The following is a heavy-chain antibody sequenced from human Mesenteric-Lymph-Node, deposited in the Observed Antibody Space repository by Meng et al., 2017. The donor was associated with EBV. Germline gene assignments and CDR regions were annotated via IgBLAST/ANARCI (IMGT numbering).Heavy chain of an antibody. CDR1: GYTFPNYG. D-gene: IGHD5-24*01. CDR3: AREGSGDGYNFDY. CDR2: ISPYNDNT. Sequence: QVQLVQLGAEVKKPGASVKVSCKPSGYTFPNYGISWVRQAPGQGLEWMGSISPYNDNTYDAEKFQGRVTMTTDTSTRTVYVELRSLRSDDTAVYYCAREGSGDGYNFDYWGQGTLVTVSS. V-gene: IGHV1-18*01. J-gene: IGHJ4*02.